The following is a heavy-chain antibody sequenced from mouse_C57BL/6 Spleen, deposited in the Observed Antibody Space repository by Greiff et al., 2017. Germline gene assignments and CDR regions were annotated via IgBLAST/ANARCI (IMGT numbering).Heavy chain of an antibody. CDR1: GYTFTSYW. CDR2: IYPGNSDT. D-gene: IGHD2-4*01. Sequence: VQLQQSGTVLARPGASVKMSCKTSGYTFTSYWMHWVKQRPGQGLEWIGAIYPGNSDTSYNQKFKGKAKLTAVTSASTAYMELSSLTNEDSAVYYCTRVDDYPGAMDCWGEGTSVTVSS. V-gene: IGHV1-5*01. J-gene: IGHJ4*01. CDR3: TRVDDYPGAMDC.